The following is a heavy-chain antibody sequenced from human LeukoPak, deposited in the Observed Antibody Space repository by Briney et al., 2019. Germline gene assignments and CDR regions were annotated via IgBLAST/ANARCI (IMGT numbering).Heavy chain of an antibody. V-gene: IGHV3-73*01. CDR1: GFTFSGSA. CDR2: IRSKANSYAT. J-gene: IGHJ6*03. CDR3: TRHKAYYYYMDV. Sequence: GGSLKLSCAASGFTFSGSAMHWVRQASGKRLEGVGRIRSKANSYATAYAASVKGRFTISRDDSKNTTYLQMNSLKTEDTAVYYCTRHKAYYYYMDVWGKGTTVTVSS.